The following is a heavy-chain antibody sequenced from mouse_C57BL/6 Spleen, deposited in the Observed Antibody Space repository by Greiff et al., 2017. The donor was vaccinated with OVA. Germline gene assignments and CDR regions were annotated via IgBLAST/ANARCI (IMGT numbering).Heavy chain of an antibody. CDR1: GYTFTSYW. V-gene: IGHV1-59*01. CDR2: IDPSDSYT. CDR3: AAGGNLYAMDY. D-gene: IGHD2-1*01. Sequence: QVQLQQPGAELVRPGTSVKLSCKASGYTFTSYWMHWVKQRPGQGLEWIGVIDPSDSYTNYNQKFKGKATLTVDTSSSTAYMQLSSLTSEDSAVYYCAAGGNLYAMDYWGQGTSVTVSS. J-gene: IGHJ4*01.